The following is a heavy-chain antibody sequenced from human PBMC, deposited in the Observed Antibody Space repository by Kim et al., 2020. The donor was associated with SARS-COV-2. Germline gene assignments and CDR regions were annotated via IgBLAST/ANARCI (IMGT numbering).Heavy chain of an antibody. CDR3: ARDDPGYCSGGSCLDY. Sequence: GPFTISRDNSKNSLDLQMNSLRAEDTAVYYCARDDPGYCSGGSCLDYWGHGTLVTVSS. V-gene: IGHV3-30*07. J-gene: IGHJ4*01. D-gene: IGHD2-15*01.